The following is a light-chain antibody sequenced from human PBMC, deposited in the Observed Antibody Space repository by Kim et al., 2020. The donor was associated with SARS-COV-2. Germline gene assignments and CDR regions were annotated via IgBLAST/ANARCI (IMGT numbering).Light chain of an antibody. J-gene: IGKJ3*01. CDR2: GAS. CDR3: QQYVSSSFT. V-gene: IGKV3-20*01. Sequence: EIVLTQSPGTLSLSPGERATLSCRASQSVNSNYLAWYQQKRGQPPRLLIYGASNRATGIPDRFSGSGSGTDFTLSISRLEPADFAVYYCQQYVSSSFTFGPGTKVDIK. CDR1: QSVNSNY.